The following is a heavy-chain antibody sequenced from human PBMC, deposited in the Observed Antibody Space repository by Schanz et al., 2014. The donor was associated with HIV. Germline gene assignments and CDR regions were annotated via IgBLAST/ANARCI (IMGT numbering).Heavy chain of an antibody. CDR2: ISYDGSNK. D-gene: IGHD4-17*01. J-gene: IGHJ4*02. CDR3: ARDCHGGVYYGDYVCY. CDR1: GFTFSIYG. Sequence: QVQLVESGGGVVQPGRSLRLSCAASGFTFSIYGMHWVRQAPGKGLEWVAVISYDGSNKYYADSVKGRFTISRDNSKNTLYLQMNSLRAEDTAVYYCARDCHGGVYYGDYVCYWGQGTLVTVSS. V-gene: IGHV3-30*03.